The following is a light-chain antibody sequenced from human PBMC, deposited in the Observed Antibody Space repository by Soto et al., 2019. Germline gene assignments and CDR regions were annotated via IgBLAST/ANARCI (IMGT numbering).Light chain of an antibody. CDR1: QSISVH. V-gene: IGKV1-39*01. Sequence: DIQMTQSPSSLSASVGDTVTITCRASQSISVHFNWYQQKPGKVPKLLIYAASNLQSGVPSSFSGSGSETDFALTISSLQPEDFATSYCQQSYITPYTFGQGTKLQIK. CDR2: AAS. CDR3: QQSYITPYT. J-gene: IGKJ2*01.